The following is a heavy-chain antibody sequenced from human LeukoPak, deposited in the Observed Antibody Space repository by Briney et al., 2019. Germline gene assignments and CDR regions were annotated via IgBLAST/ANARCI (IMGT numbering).Heavy chain of an antibody. D-gene: IGHD2-15*01. CDR1: GGSISSYY. CDR2: IYYSGST. Sequence: KPSETLSLTCTVSGGSISSYYWSWIRQPPGKGLEWIGYIYYSGSTNYNPSLKSRVTISVGTSKNQFSLKLSSVTAADTAVYYCARDLCSGGSCYGRFDPWGQGTLVTVSS. J-gene: IGHJ5*02. CDR3: ARDLCSGGSCYGRFDP. V-gene: IGHV4-59*01.